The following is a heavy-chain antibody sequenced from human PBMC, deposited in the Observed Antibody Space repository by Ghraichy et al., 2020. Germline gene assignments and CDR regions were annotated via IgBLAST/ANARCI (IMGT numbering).Heavy chain of an antibody. CDR3: ARSRSGGIIITFGGIIARLDV. D-gene: IGHD3-16*02. Sequence: SETLSLTCTVSGDSITSSSYLWGWIRQPPGQGLEWIGSIYYSGTTYYAPSLKGRVTISVDTSKNQFSLNLSSVTAADTAVYYCARSRSGGIIITFGGIIARLDVWGKGTTVTVSS. J-gene: IGHJ6*04. CDR1: GDSITSSSYL. V-gene: IGHV4-39*01. CDR2: IYYSGTT.